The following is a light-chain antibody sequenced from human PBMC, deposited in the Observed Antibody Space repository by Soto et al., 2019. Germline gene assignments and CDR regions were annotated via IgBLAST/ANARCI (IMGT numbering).Light chain of an antibody. V-gene: IGKV3D-20*02. J-gene: IGKJ4*01. CDR1: QSVSSSY. CDR3: QQCSNWPPT. Sequence: EIVLTQSPGTLSLSPGERATLSCRASQSVSSSYLAWYQQKPGQAPRLLIYDASNRATGIPARFSGSGSGTDFTLIISSLEPEDFAVYYCQQCSNWPPTFGGGTKVDIK. CDR2: DAS.